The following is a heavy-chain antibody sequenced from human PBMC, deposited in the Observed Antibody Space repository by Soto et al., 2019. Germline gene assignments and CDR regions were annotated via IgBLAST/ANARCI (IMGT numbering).Heavy chain of an antibody. V-gene: IGHV3-33*01. CDR3: ARLDLYSYGFGGFDY. CDR2: IWYDGSNK. CDR1: GFTFSSYG. D-gene: IGHD5-18*01. Sequence: QVQLVESGGGVVQPGRSLRLSCAASGFTFSSYGMHWVRQAPGKGLEWVAVIWYDGSNKYYADSVKGRFTISRDNSKNPLYLQMNSLRAEDTAVYYCARLDLYSYGFGGFDYWGQGTLVTVSS. J-gene: IGHJ4*02.